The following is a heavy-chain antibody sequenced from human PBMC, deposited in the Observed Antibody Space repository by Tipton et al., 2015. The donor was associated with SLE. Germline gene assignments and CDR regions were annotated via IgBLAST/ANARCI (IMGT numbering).Heavy chain of an antibody. V-gene: IGHV4-34*01. CDR1: GGSFSGYY. D-gene: IGHD4-23*01. J-gene: IGHJ3*02. Sequence: LRLSCAVYGGSFSGYYWNWIRQPPGKGLEWIGEISHSGTTNYNPPFKSRATISIDTSKNQFSLKLTSVTAADTAVYYCAGDRSYGGNPDALDIWGQGTMVTVSS. CDR3: AGDRSYGGNPDALDI. CDR2: ISHSGTT.